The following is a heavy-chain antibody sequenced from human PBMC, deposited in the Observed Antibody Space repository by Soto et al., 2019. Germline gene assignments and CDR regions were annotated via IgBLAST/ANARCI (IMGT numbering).Heavy chain of an antibody. Sequence: QVQLVQSGAEVKKPGSSVKVSCKASGGTFSSYAISWVRQAPGPGLEWMGGIIPIFGTANYAQKFQGRVTITADESTSTAYMELSSLRSEDTAVYYCARENIVATSVYYYYYGMDVWGQGTTVTVSS. CDR1: GGTFSSYA. J-gene: IGHJ6*02. D-gene: IGHD5-12*01. CDR3: ARENIVATSVYYYYYGMDV. CDR2: IIPIFGTA. V-gene: IGHV1-69*01.